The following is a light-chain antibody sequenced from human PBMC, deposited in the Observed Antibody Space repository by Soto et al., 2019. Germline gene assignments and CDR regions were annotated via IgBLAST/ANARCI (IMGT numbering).Light chain of an antibody. J-gene: IGKJ5*01. CDR3: QQYDSLPPIT. CDR2: DAS. Sequence: DIPMTQSPSSLSASVGDRVTITCQASQDISNYLNWYQQKPGKAPKLLIYDASNLETEVPSRFSGSGSGTDFTFTISSLQPEDIASYYYQQYDSLPPITFGQGTRLEIK. V-gene: IGKV1-33*01. CDR1: QDISNY.